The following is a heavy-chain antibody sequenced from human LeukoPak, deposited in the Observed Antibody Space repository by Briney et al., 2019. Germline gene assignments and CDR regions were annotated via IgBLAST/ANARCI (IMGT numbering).Heavy chain of an antibody. V-gene: IGHV3-53*01. CDR1: GFTVSSNY. J-gene: IGHJ4*02. D-gene: IGHD1-1*01. CDR3: ARALTTLTYEGY. Sequence: GGSLRLSCAASGFTVSSNYMSWVRQAPGKGLEWVSVIYSGGSTYYADSVKGRFTISRDNSKNTLYLQMNSLRAEDTAVYYCARALTTLTYEGYWGQGTLVTVSS. CDR2: IYSGGST.